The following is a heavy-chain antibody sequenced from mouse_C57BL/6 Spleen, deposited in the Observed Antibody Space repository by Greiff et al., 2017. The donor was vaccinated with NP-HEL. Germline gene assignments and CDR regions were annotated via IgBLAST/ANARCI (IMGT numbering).Heavy chain of an antibody. Sequence: QVQLKESGAELARPGASVKLSCKASGYTFTSYGISWVKQRTGQGLEWIGEIYPRSGNTYYNEKFKGKATLTADKSSSTAYMELRSLTSEDSAVYFCAYYSNYGYWGQGTLVTVSA. CDR1: GYTFTSYG. J-gene: IGHJ3*01. CDR2: IYPRSGNT. V-gene: IGHV1-81*01. CDR3: AYYSNYGY. D-gene: IGHD2-5*01.